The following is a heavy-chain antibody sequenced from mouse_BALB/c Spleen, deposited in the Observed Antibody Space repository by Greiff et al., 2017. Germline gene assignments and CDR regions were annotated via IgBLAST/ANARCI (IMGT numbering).Heavy chain of an antibody. Sequence: LQQPGSELVRPGASVKLSCKASGYTFTSYWMHWVKQRPGQGLEWIGNIYPGSGSTNYDEKFKSKATLTVDTSSSTAYMQLSSLTSEDSAVYYCTVYGSSHDYWGQGTTLTVSS. CDR2: IYPGSGST. J-gene: IGHJ2*01. CDR1: GYTFTSYW. D-gene: IGHD1-1*01. CDR3: TVYGSSHDY. V-gene: IGHV1S22*01.